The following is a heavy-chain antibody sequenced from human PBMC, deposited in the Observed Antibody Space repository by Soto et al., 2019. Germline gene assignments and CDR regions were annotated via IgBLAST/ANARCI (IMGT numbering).Heavy chain of an antibody. V-gene: IGHV3-74*03. D-gene: IGHD3-10*01. CDR3: TRDTFNMMRGVMRETKDGLDV. Sequence: AGGSLRLSCAASGFTLSYYWMHWVRQTPEKGLVWVARTYSDGSATTYADSVKGRFTISRDNSKNSVYLEMTALRAEDTAVYYCTRDTFNMMRGVMRETKDGLDVWGRWTTVTVSS. J-gene: IGHJ6*01. CDR2: TYSDGSAT. CDR1: GFTLSYYW.